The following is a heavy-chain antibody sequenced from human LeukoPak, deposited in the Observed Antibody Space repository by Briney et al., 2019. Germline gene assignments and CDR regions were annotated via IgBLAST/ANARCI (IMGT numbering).Heavy chain of an antibody. V-gene: IGHV3-30*04. CDR2: ISYDGTNK. CDR3: AADYGDYVSPSD. J-gene: IGHJ4*02. Sequence: PGRSLRLSCAASGFDFRDSAMHWVRQAPGKGLEGVAVISYDGTNKYYADSVKGRCTISRDNSKNTLFLQMNSLRLEDTAVYYCAADYGDYVSPSDWGQGTLVTVSS. D-gene: IGHD4-17*01. CDR1: GFDFRDSA.